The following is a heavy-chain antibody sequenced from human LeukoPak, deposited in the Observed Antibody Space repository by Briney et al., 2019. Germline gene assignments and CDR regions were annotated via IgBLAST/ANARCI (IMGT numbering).Heavy chain of an antibody. J-gene: IGHJ5*02. V-gene: IGHV1-46*01. CDR2: INPSGGST. CDR3: ARDPKVYGDYASLNWFDP. D-gene: IGHD4-17*01. Sequence: ASVKVSCKASGYTFTSYCMHWVRQAPGQGLEWMGIINPSGGSTSYAQKFQGRVTMTRDTSTSTVYMELSSLRSEDTAVYYCARDPKVYGDYASLNWFDPWGQGTLVTVSS. CDR1: GYTFTSYC.